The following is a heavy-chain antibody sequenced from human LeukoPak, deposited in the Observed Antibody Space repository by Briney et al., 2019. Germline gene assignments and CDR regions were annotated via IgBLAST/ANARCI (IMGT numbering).Heavy chain of an antibody. CDR3: ARSGYTAMAYYYYYGMDV. CDR1: GFSLSTSGVG. D-gene: IGHD5-18*01. Sequence: SGPTLVKPTQTLTLTCTFSGFSLSTSGVGVGWIRQPPGKALERLALIYWNDDKRYSPSLKSRLTITKDTSKNQVVLTMTNMDPVDTATYYCARSGYTAMAYYYYYGMDVWGQGTTVTVSS. V-gene: IGHV2-5*01. CDR2: IYWNDDK. J-gene: IGHJ6*02.